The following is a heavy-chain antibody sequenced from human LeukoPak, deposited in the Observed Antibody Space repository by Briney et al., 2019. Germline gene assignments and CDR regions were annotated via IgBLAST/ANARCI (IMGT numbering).Heavy chain of an antibody. CDR3: AREWYDYGGDSEGY. Sequence: GGSLRLSCVGSGSTFNGHWLTWVRQAPGRGLEWVASVKEDGRQTHYVDSVKGRFIISRDNSKKSLYLQMNSLRIEDTAVYYCAREWYDYGGDSEGYWGQGTLVTVSS. V-gene: IGHV3-7*01. CDR1: GSTFNGHW. D-gene: IGHD4-23*01. CDR2: VKEDGRQT. J-gene: IGHJ4*02.